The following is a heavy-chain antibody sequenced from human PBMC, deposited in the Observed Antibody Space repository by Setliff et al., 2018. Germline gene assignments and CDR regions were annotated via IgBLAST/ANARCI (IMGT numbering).Heavy chain of an antibody. CDR2: MNPNTGIT. CDR3: ALSLYYYNASGYYPFDY. J-gene: IGHJ4*02. V-gene: IGHV1-8*01. Sequence: ASVKVSCKASGYSFSNYDINWVRQATGQGLEWMGWMNPNTGITGYAQKLQGRVSMTRSTSISTAYMELSSLRSEDTAVYYCALSLYYYNASGYYPFDYWGLGTLVTVSS. CDR1: GYSFSNYD. D-gene: IGHD3-22*01.